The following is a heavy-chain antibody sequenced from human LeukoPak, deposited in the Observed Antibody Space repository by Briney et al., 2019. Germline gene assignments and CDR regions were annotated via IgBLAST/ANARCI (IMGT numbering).Heavy chain of an antibody. V-gene: IGHV4-59*08. D-gene: IGHD3-9*01. CDR2: IHYSGTT. Sequence: PSETLSLTCTVSGVSIFSFYWNWIRQPPGQGLEWIGYIHYSGTTNYNPSLKSRVSISIDTSKSQFSLKLSSATAADTAIYYCATGRSIRYFDYWGQGTLFSVSS. J-gene: IGHJ4*02. CDR1: GVSIFSFY. CDR3: ATGRSIRYFDY.